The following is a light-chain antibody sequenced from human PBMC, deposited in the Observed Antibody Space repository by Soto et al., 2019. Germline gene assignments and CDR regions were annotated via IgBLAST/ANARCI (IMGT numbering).Light chain of an antibody. CDR3: TSFARGSTLV. CDR2: EGS. J-gene: IGLJ3*02. V-gene: IGLV2-23*01. CDR1: SSDVGSYNL. Sequence: QSALTQPASVSGSPGQSITISCTGTSSDVGSYNLVSWYQQHPGKAPKLMIYEGSKRPSGVSNRFSGSKSGDTASLTISGLQAEDEADYYCTSFARGSTLVFGGGTKRTVL.